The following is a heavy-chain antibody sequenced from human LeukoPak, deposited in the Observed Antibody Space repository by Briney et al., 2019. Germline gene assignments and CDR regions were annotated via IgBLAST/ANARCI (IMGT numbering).Heavy chain of an antibody. Sequence: GASVKVSCKASGYTFTGFYMHWVRQAPGQGPEWMGRINPNSDDSNYAQKFQGRVTLTRDTSISTAYMELSRQRSDDTAVYYCAREGGATRGDAFDIWGQGTMVTVSS. V-gene: IGHV1-2*06. D-gene: IGHD1-26*01. CDR3: AREGGATRGDAFDI. CDR2: INPNSDDS. J-gene: IGHJ3*02. CDR1: GYTFTGFY.